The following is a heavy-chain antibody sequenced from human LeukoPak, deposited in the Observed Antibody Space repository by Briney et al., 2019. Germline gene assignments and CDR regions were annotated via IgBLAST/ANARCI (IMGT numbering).Heavy chain of an antibody. CDR2: ISSSSYI. V-gene: IGHV3-21*01. J-gene: IGHJ4*02. Sequence: GGSLRLSCAASGFTFSSYSMNWVRQAPGKGLEWVSSISSSSYIYYADSVKGRFTISRDNAKNSLYLQMNSLRAEDTAVYYCARDFRGYSGYGGNYWGQGTLVTVSS. CDR1: GFTFSSYS. D-gene: IGHD5-12*01. CDR3: ARDFRGYSGYGGNY.